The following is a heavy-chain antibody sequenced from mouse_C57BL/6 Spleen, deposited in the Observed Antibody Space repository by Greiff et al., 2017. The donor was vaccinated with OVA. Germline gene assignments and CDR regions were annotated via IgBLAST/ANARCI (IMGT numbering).Heavy chain of an antibody. Sequence: EVHLVESGPGLVKPSQSLSLTCSVTGYSITSGYYWNWIRQFPGNKLEWMGYISYDGSNNYNPSLKNRISITRDTSKNQFFLKLNSVTTEDTATYYCARDGYGSIDYWGQGTTLTVSS. D-gene: IGHD2-10*02. J-gene: IGHJ2*01. CDR2: ISYDGSN. V-gene: IGHV3-6*01. CDR1: GYSITSGYY. CDR3: ARDGYGSIDY.